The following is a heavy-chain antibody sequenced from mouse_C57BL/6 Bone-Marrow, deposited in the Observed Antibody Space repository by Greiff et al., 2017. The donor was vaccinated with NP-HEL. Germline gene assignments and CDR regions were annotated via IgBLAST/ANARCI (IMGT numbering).Heavy chain of an antibody. J-gene: IGHJ2*01. CDR2: IDPSDSYT. D-gene: IGHD3-2*02. CDR1: CYTFTSYW. V-gene: IGHV1-69*01. Sequence: VQLQQPGAELVMPGAPVKLPCKASCYTFTSYWMHWVKQRPGQGLEWIGEIDPSDSYTNYNQKFKGKSTLTVDKSSSTAYMQLSSLPFEDSAVDYCARGSALRYYFDYWGKGTTLTVSS. CDR3: ARGSALRYYFDY.